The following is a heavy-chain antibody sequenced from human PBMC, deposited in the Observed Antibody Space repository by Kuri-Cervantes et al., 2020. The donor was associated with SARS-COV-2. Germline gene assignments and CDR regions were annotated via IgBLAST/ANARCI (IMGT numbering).Heavy chain of an antibody. CDR1: GGSISSGGYY. Sequence: TLSLTCTVSGGSISSGGYYWSWIRQPPGKALEWLALIYWDDDKRFSPSLKSRLTITKDTSKNQVVLTMTNMDPVDTATYYCAHSTGPGFDPWGRGTLVTVSS. J-gene: IGHJ5*02. V-gene: IGHV2-5*08. CDR3: AHSTGPGFDP. D-gene: IGHD1-14*01. CDR2: IYWDDDK.